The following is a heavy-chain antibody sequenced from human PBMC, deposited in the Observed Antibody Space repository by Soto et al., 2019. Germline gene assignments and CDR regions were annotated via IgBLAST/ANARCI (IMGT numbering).Heavy chain of an antibody. Sequence: HPGKGLEWIGYIYYSGSTYYNPSLKSRVTISVDTSKNQFSLKLSSVTAADTAVYYCARDRPSKYNWFDPWGQGTLVTVSS. J-gene: IGHJ5*02. CDR2: IYYSGST. CDR3: ARDRPSKYNWFDP. V-gene: IGHV4-31*02.